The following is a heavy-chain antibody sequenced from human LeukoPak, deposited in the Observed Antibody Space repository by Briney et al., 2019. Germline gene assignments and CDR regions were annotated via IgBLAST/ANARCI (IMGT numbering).Heavy chain of an antibody. CDR2: IYHSGST. CDR3: ARVKVGVSTSLDH. D-gene: IGHD1-26*01. CDR1: GGSISSGGYY. Sequence: PSETLSLTCTVSGGSISSGGYYWSWIRQPPGKGLEWIGYIYHSGSTYYNPSLKSRVTISVDASKNQFSLRLSSVTAADTAMYYCARVKVGVSTSLDHWGLGTLVTVSS. J-gene: IGHJ4*02. V-gene: IGHV4-30-2*01.